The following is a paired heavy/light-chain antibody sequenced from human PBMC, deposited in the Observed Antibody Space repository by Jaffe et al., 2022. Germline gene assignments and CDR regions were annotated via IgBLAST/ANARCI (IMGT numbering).Light chain of an antibody. V-gene: IGLV2-14*03. CDR3: TSYTSRATWV. J-gene: IGLJ3*02. Sequence: QSALTQPASVSGSPGQSITISCTGTSSDVGTYNYVSWYQQLPGKAPKFMIYDVSNRASGVSNRFSGSKSGNTASLTISGLQAEDEGDYYCTSYTSRATWVFGGGTRLTVL. CDR2: DVS. CDR1: SSDVGTYNY.
Heavy chain of an antibody. CDR3: ARDGGRNLDY. CDR1: GFTFSSLW. Sequence: EMQLVESGGGLVQPGGSLRLSCAASGFTFSSLWMHWVRQAPGKGLVWVSIINTDGGTTRYADSVKGRFTISRDNAKNTLYLQMNSLTVEDTAVYYCARDGGRNLDYWGQGTLVTVSS. D-gene: IGHD3-3*01. J-gene: IGHJ4*02. V-gene: IGHV3-74*01. CDR2: INTDGGTT.